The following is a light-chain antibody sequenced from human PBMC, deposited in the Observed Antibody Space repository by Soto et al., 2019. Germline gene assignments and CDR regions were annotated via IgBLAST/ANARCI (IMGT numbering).Light chain of an antibody. CDR2: DAS. J-gene: IGKJ1*01. V-gene: IGKV1-5*01. Sequence: DIQMTQSPSTPSASVGDRVTITCRASQSISSWLAWYQQKPGKAPKLLIYDASSLKSGVPSRFSGSGSGTEFTLTISSLQPDDFATYYCQQYNSYPWTFGQGTKVEIK. CDR1: QSISSW. CDR3: QQYNSYPWT.